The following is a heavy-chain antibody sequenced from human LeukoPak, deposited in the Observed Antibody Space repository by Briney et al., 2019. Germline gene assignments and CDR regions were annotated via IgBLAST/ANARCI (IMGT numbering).Heavy chain of an antibody. CDR3: ARFGLGKHIEVAGIPFDI. V-gene: IGHV1-18*01. CDR2: ISAYNGNT. J-gene: IGHJ3*02. D-gene: IGHD6-19*01. Sequence: ASVKVSCKASGYSFTSNVISWVRQAPGQGLEWMGWISAYNGNTNYAQKLQGGVTMTTDTSTSTAYMELRSLRSDDTAVYYCARFGLGKHIEVAGIPFDIWGQGTMVTVSS. CDR1: GYSFTSNV.